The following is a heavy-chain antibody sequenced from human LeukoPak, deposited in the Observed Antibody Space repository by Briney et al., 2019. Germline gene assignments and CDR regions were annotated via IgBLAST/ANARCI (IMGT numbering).Heavy chain of an antibody. Sequence: GGSLTLSCSASGFTFSNYTMHWVRQPPGKGLEWVGGISYDESNKYYGDSVMGRFTVSRDNSKNSLYLQMISLTAEDTAVYYCVSVVTGFKNFDNWGQGTLVTVSS. CDR3: VSVVTGFKNFDN. J-gene: IGHJ4*02. D-gene: IGHD4-23*01. CDR2: ISYDESNK. V-gene: IGHV3-30*04. CDR1: GFTFSNYT.